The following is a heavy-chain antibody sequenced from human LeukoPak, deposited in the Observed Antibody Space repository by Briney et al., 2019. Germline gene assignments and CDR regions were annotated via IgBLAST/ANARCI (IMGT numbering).Heavy chain of an antibody. J-gene: IGHJ4*02. V-gene: IGHV4-4*02. CDR3: ARGKQQLVPPFDY. Sequence: PSETLSLTCGVSGGSISSSNLWSWVRQPPGKGLEWIGEIYHSGEINYNPSLKGRVTISLDESTNQFSLKPSSVTAADTAIYYCARGKQQLVPPFDYWGQGALVTVSS. D-gene: IGHD6-13*01. CDR1: GGSISSSNL. CDR2: IYHSGEI.